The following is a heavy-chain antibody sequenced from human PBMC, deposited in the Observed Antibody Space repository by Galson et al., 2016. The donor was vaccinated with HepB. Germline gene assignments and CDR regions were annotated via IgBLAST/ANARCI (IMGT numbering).Heavy chain of an antibody. D-gene: IGHD3-10*01. J-gene: IGHJ4*02. V-gene: IGHV3-21*06. CDR1: GFSFSSYS. Sequence: SLRLSCAASGFSFSSYSINWVRQAPGKGLEWVSYTSPTGSFIYYADSLKGRFSISRDNINNLVYLQMNYLRAEDTATYYCARLRYYYGSGSYFDFWGQGTLVTVSS. CDR2: TSPTGSFI. CDR3: ARLRYYYGSGSYFDF.